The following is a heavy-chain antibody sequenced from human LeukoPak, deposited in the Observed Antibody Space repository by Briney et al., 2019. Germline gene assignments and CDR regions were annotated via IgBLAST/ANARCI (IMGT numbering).Heavy chain of an antibody. CDR2: ITVYNGNT. CDR1: GYTFTSYD. CDR3: ARGRTAAYIYYMDV. Sequence: ASVKVSCKASGYTFTSYDITWVRQAPGQGLEWMGWITVYNGNTKYAQKLQGRVTMTTETSTNTAYVELRSLRSDDTAVYYCARGRTAAYIYYMDVWGKGTTVTVSS. D-gene: IGHD2-2*01. V-gene: IGHV1-18*01. J-gene: IGHJ6*03.